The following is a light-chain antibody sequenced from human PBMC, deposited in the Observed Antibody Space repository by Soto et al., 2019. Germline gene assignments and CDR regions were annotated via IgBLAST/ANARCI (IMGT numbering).Light chain of an antibody. Sequence: DIQMTQSPSSLSGSVGDSVTSTCRASQGIGIYLAWYQQKPGKVPQLLIYAASTLHSGVSSRFSGSGSGTDFTLTISSLQPEDVATYYCQRYNSAPFTFGPGTKVDI. J-gene: IGKJ3*01. CDR2: AAS. CDR3: QRYNSAPFT. V-gene: IGKV1-27*01. CDR1: QGIGIY.